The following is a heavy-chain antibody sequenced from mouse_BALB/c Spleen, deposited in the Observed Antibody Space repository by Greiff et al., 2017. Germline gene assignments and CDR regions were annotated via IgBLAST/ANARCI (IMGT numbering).Heavy chain of an antibody. D-gene: IGHD2-2*01. CDR1: GFTFSDFY. J-gene: IGHJ1*01. CDR3: ARDAWGGGYDVWYFDV. CDR2: SRNKANDYTT. V-gene: IGHV7-1*02. Sequence: EVMLVESGGGLVQPGGSLRLSCATSGFTFSDFYMEWVRQPPGKRLEWIAASRNKANDYTTEYSASVKGRFIVSRDTSQSILYLQMNALRAEDTAIYYCARDAWGGGYDVWYFDVWGAGTTVTVSS.